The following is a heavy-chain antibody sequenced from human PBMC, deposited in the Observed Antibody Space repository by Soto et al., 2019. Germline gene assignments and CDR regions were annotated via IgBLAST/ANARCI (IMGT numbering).Heavy chain of an antibody. Sequence: SETLSLTCTVSGGSFSPNYWIWIRQTPGKGLEWVGYIYYGGSTSYNPSLKSRVSISLETSKSQFSLRLTSVTAADSAVYYCARRGSGSYYDYWGQGTLVTVSS. D-gene: IGHD1-26*01. CDR3: ARRGSGSYYDY. CDR2: IYYGGST. CDR1: GGSFSPNY. J-gene: IGHJ4*02. V-gene: IGHV4-59*08.